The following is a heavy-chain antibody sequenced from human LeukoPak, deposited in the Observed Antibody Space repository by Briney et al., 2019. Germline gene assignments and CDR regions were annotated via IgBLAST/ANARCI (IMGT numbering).Heavy chain of an antibody. J-gene: IGHJ4*02. CDR3: ARPIPDSYDSSGYYYYFDY. D-gene: IGHD3-22*01. V-gene: IGHV5-51*01. CDR1: GYSSTSYW. CDR2: IYPGDSDT. Sequence: GESLKISCKGSGYSSTSYWIGWVRQMPGKGLEWMGIIYPGDSDTRYSPSFQGQVTISADKSISTAYLQWSSLKASDTAMYYCARPIPDSYDSSGYYYYFDYWGQGTLVTVSS.